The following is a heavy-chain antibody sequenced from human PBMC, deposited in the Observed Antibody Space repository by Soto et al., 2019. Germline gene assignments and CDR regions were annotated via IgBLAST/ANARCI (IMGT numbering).Heavy chain of an antibody. CDR2: TYYSGST. V-gene: IGHV4-59*08. D-gene: IGHD6-19*01. CDR3: ARHVQWLVTFDY. Sequence: QVQLQESGPGLVKPSETLSLTCTVSGGSISSYYWSWIRQRPGKGLEWIGYTYYSGSTNYNPSLKSGDTVSVITTKNHFSLTLSSVTALDAAVYYCARHVQWLVTFDYWGQGTLVTVSS. CDR1: GGSISSYY. J-gene: IGHJ4*02.